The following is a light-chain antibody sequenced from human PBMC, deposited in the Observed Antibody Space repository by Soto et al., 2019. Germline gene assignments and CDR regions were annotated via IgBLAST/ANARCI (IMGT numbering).Light chain of an antibody. CDR3: CSYAGSYV. V-gene: IGLV2-11*01. J-gene: IGLJ1*01. CDR2: DVS. Sequence: QSVLTQPRSVSGSPVQSVPISCTGTSSDVGGYNYVSWYQQHPGKAPKLMIYDVSKRPSGVPDRFSGSKSGNTASLTISGLQAEDEADYYCCSYAGSYVFGTGTKVTVL. CDR1: SSDVGGYNY.